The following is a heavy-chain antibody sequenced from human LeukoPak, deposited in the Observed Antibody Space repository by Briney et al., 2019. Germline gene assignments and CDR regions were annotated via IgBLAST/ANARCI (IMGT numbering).Heavy chain of an antibody. D-gene: IGHD6-13*01. CDR2: IRSSSSYI. CDR1: GFTFSSYS. J-gene: IGHJ4*02. Sequence: GGSLRLSCAASGFTFSSYSMNWLRQAPGKGLEGVSSIRSSSSYIYYADSVKGRFTISRDNAKNSLYLQMNSLRAEDTAVYYCARDRSIAAAGTLFTDYWGQGTLVTVSS. CDR3: ARDRSIAAAGTLFTDY. V-gene: IGHV3-21*01.